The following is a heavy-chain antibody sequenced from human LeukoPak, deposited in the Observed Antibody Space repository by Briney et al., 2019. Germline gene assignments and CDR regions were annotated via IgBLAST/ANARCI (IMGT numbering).Heavy chain of an antibody. J-gene: IGHJ3*02. CDR1: GYTLTELS. CDR3: ATGRGYYDPLVQDAFDI. Sequence: ASVKVSCKVSGYTLTELSMHWVRQAPGKGLEWMGGFDPEDGETIYAQKFQGRVTMTEDTSTDTAYMELSSLRSEDTAVYYCATGRGYYDPLVQDAFDIWGQGTMVTVSS. V-gene: IGHV1-24*01. CDR2: FDPEDGET. D-gene: IGHD3-22*01.